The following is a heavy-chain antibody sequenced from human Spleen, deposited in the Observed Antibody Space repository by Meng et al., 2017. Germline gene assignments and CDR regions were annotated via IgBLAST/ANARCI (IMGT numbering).Heavy chain of an antibody. D-gene: IGHD2/OR15-2a*01. Sequence: SETLSLTCTVSGGSVRSETYYWGWIRQSPGKGLEWIGSIHNSGNTFYSPSLESRVTISIYTSKNQVSLRLASVTAADTAIYYCARDVRSLLDFWGQGTLVTVSS. J-gene: IGHJ4*02. CDR2: IHNSGNT. CDR3: ARDVRSLLDF. CDR1: GGSVRSETYY. V-gene: IGHV4-39*07.